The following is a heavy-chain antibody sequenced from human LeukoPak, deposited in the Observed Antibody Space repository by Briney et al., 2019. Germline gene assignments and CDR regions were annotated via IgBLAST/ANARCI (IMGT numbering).Heavy chain of an antibody. J-gene: IGHJ4*02. CDR1: GFTFSSYA. CDR3: AKAHTLCSSTSCYFDY. Sequence: PGGSLILSCAVSGFTFSSYAMSWVRQAPGKGLEWVSVISGSGGITYYADSVKGRFTISRDNSKNTLYLQMNSLRAEDTAVYYCAKAHTLCSSTSCYFDYWGQGTLVTVSS. V-gene: IGHV3-23*01. CDR2: ISGSGGIT. D-gene: IGHD2-2*01.